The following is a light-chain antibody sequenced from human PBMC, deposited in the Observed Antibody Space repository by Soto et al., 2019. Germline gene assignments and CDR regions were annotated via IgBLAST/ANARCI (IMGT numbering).Light chain of an antibody. CDR1: QSVISSS. V-gene: IGKV3-20*01. Sequence: EIVLTLSPGTLSLSPGERATLSCRASQSVISSSLAWYQQKPGQAPRLLIYGASSRATGIPDRFSGSGSGTDFTLTISRLEPEDFAVYYCQQYGGSPRTFGQGTKVDIK. J-gene: IGKJ1*01. CDR2: GAS. CDR3: QQYGGSPRT.